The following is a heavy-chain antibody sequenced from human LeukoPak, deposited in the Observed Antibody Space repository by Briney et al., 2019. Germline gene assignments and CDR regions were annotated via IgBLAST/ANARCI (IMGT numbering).Heavy chain of an antibody. V-gene: IGHV4-59*13. J-gene: IGHJ4*02. CDR1: GVSITTYY. Sequence: SETLSLTGTVSGVSITTYYWSWIRQPPGKGLEWIGYIYHSGSTNHNPSLKSRVTISVDTSKNEFALNLTSVPAADTAVYYCAREANYYGSGSYFEGTFDYWGQGSLVTVSS. CDR2: IYHSGST. CDR3: AREANYYGSGSYFEGTFDY. D-gene: IGHD3-10*01.